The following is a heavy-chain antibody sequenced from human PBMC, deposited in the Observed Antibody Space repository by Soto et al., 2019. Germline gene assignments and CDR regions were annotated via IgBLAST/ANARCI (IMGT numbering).Heavy chain of an antibody. Sequence: SETLSLTCAVYGGSFSGYYLSGIRQPPGKGLEWIGEINHSGSTNYNPSLKSRVTISVDTSKNQFSLKLSSVTAADTAVYYCARGGWYCSSTSCYRGWIYYYYYGMDVWGQGTTVTVSS. J-gene: IGHJ6*02. D-gene: IGHD2-2*02. V-gene: IGHV4-34*01. CDR1: GGSFSGYY. CDR2: INHSGST. CDR3: ARGGWYCSSTSCYRGWIYYYYYGMDV.